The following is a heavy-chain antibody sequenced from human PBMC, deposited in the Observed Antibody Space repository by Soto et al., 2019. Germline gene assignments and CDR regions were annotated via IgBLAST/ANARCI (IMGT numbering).Heavy chain of an antibody. CDR1: GFTFSSYG. CDR3: AKDRAGDIYVAARSGLDY. Sequence: GCLVLSCAASGFTFSSYGMHWVRQAPGKGLEWVAVISYDASNKYYADSVKGRFTISRDNSKNTLYLQMNSLRAEDTAVYYCAKDRAGDIYVAARSGLDYWGQGTLVTVSS. J-gene: IGHJ4*02. CDR2: ISYDASNK. D-gene: IGHD3-3*01. V-gene: IGHV3-30*18.